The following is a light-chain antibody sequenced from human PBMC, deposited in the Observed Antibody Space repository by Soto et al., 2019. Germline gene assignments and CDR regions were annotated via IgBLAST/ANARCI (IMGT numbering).Light chain of an antibody. CDR3: QSYDSSLSGYV. Sequence: QSVVTQPPPVSGSPGQRVTICCTGSSSNIGAGYDVHWYQQLPGTAPKLLIYGNSNRPSGVPDRFSGSKSGTSASLAITGLQAEDEADYYCQSYDSSLSGYVFGTGTKVTV. V-gene: IGLV1-40*01. CDR2: GNS. J-gene: IGLJ1*01. CDR1: SSNIGAGYD.